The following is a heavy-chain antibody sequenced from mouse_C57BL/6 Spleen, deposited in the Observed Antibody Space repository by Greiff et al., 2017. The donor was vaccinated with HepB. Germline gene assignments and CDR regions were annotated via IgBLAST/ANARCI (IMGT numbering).Heavy chain of an antibody. D-gene: IGHD1-1*01. J-gene: IGHJ2*01. CDR3: ARSSGY. V-gene: IGHV1-81*01. Sequence: QVQLQQSGAELARPGASVKLSCKASGYTFTSYGISWVEPRTGPGLEWIGEIYPRNGNTYYNEKFKGKATLTADKSSRTAYMELRSLTSVDSAVYVCARSSGYWGQGTTLTVSS. CDR2: IYPRNGNT. CDR1: GYTFTSYG.